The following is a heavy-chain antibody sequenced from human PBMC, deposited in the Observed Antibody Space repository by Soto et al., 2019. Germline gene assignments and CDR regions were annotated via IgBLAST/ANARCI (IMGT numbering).Heavy chain of an antibody. CDR2: ISYDGSNK. J-gene: IGHJ4*02. CDR3: AKSDDSHFDY. D-gene: IGHD2-21*02. V-gene: IGHV3-30*18. CDR1: GFTFSSYG. Sequence: QVQLVESGGGVVQTGRALRLSCAASGFTFSSYGMHWVRQAPGKGLEWVAVISYDGSNKYYADSVKGRFTISRDNSKNTLYLQMNSLRAEDTAVYYCAKSDDSHFDYWCQGTLVTVSS.